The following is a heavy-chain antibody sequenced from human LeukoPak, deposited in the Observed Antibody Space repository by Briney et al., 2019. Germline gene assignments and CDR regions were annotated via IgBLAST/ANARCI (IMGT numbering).Heavy chain of an antibody. CDR3: ARDAVPGTPGPLDS. V-gene: IGHV7-4-1*02. CDR2: INTNTGNP. D-gene: IGHD6-19*01. Sequence: ASVKVSCKASGYTFTSYAANWVRQAPGQGLEWVGWINTNTGNPTFAQGFTGRFVFSLDTSVSTAYLQIISLKAEDTAVYYCARDAVPGTPGPLDSWGQGTLVTVSS. J-gene: IGHJ4*02. CDR1: GYTFTSYA.